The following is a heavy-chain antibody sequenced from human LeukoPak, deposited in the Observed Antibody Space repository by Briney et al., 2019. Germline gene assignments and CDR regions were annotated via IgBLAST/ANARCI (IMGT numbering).Heavy chain of an antibody. Sequence: SETLSLTCTVSGGSVSSGSYYWSWIRQPPGKGLEWIGYIYYSGSTNYNPSLKSRVTISVDTSKNQFSLKLSSVTAADTAVYYCARDRAYCSSTSCPRPLDYWGQGTLVTVSS. J-gene: IGHJ4*02. V-gene: IGHV4-61*01. D-gene: IGHD2-2*01. CDR2: IYYSGST. CDR3: ARDRAYCSSTSCPRPLDY. CDR1: GGSVSSGSYY.